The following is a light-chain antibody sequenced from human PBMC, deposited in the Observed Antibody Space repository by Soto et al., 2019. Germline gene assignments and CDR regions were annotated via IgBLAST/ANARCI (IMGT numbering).Light chain of an antibody. CDR2: GAS. J-gene: IGKJ2*03. CDR1: QSVASN. V-gene: IGKV3-15*01. CDR3: QQYNNGPYS. Sequence: VMTQSPATLSVSPGERATLSCGASQSVASNLAWYQQKPGQAPRLIIYGASTRATDIPARFSGSGSGTDFTLTISSLQSEDFAVYYCQQYNNGPYSFGQGTKLEIK.